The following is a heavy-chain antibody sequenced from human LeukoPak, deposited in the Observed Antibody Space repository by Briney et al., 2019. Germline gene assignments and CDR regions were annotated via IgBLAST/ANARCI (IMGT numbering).Heavy chain of an antibody. CDR1: GFNFNNYW. V-gene: IGHV3-7*01. CDR3: ARSSSSSWFYAFDI. J-gene: IGHJ3*02. Sequence: PGGSLRLSCAASGFNFNNYWMAWVRQTPGKGVEWLASIKQDGSEKYYVDSVKGRFTVSRDNADNLLYLQMNRLRAEDTAVFYCARSSSSSWFYAFDIWGKGTLVTVSA. D-gene: IGHD6-13*01. CDR2: IKQDGSEK.